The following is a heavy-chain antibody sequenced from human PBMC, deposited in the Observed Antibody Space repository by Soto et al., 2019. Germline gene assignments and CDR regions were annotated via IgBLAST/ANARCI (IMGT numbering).Heavy chain of an antibody. CDR2: INPSGGST. D-gene: IGHD3-22*01. CDR3: ARACRNNYDSSGYDAFDI. Sequence: QVQLVQSGAEVKKPGASVKVSCKASGYTFTSYYMHWVRQAPGQGLEWMGIINPSGGSTSYAQKFQGRVTMTRDTSTSTVYIELSSLRSEDTAVYYCARACRNNYDSSGYDAFDIWGQGTMVTVSS. J-gene: IGHJ3*02. V-gene: IGHV1-46*01. CDR1: GYTFTSYY.